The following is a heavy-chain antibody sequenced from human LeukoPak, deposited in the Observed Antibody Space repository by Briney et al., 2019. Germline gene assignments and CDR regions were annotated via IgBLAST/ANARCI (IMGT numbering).Heavy chain of an antibody. CDR3: ARDLGCSRTSCYLRENWFDP. V-gene: IGHV3-11*01. CDR2: ISSDGYTI. Sequence: GGSLRLSCAASGFTFSDYYMSWIRQTPGKGLEWVSFISSDGYTIYYADSVKGRFTISRDNAKNSLYLQMNTLRAEDTAVYYCARDLGCSRTSCYLRENWFDPWGQGTLVTVSS. CDR1: GFTFSDYY. D-gene: IGHD2-2*01. J-gene: IGHJ5*02.